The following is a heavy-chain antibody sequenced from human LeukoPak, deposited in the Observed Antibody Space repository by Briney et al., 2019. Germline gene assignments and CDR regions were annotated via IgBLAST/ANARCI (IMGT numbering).Heavy chain of an antibody. Sequence: ASVTVSCTASGGTFSSYAISWVRQAPGQGLEWMGGIIPIFGTANYAQKFQGRATITADESTSTAYMELSSLRSEDTAVYYCARVGSRKTYGSGNYFDYWGQGTLVTVSS. V-gene: IGHV1-69*13. CDR2: IIPIFGTA. J-gene: IGHJ4*02. CDR3: ARVGSRKTYGSGNYFDY. D-gene: IGHD3-10*01. CDR1: GGTFSSYA.